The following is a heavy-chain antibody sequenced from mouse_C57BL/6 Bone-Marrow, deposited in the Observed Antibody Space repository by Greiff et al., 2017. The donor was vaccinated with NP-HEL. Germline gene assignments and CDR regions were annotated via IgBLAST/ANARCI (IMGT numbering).Heavy chain of an antibody. CDR1: GYTFTDYY. D-gene: IGHD1-1*01. CDR2: INPYNGGT. Sequence: VQLQQSGPVLVKPGASVKMSCKASGYTFTDYYMNWVKQSHGKSLEWIGVINPYNGGTSYNQKFKGKATLTVDKSSSTAYMELNSLTSEDSAVYYCARNPLAAVVADWYFDVWGTGTTVTVSS. CDR3: ARNPLAAVVADWYFDV. V-gene: IGHV1-19*01. J-gene: IGHJ1*03.